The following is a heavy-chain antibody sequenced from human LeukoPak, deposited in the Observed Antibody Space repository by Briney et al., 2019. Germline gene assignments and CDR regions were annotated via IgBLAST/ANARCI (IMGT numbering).Heavy chain of an antibody. CDR3: AKDANYYYDGSGYWPH. CDR2: ISGSGGST. D-gene: IGHD3-22*01. V-gene: IGHV3-23*01. CDR1: GFTFSSYA. Sequence: AGGSLRLSCAASGFTFSSYAMSWVRQAPGKGLEWVSAISGSGGSTYYADSVKGRFTISRDNSKNTLYLQMNSLRAEDTAVYYCAKDANYYYDGSGYWPHWGQGTLVTVSS. J-gene: IGHJ4*02.